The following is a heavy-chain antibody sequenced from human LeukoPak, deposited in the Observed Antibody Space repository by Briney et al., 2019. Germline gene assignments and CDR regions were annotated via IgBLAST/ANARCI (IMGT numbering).Heavy chain of an antibody. D-gene: IGHD5-18*01. CDR3: TRVDVDTAMVFDY. CDR2: IKSKTDGGTT. CDR1: GFTFSNAW. Sequence: GGSLRLSGAASGFTFSNAWMSWVRQAPGKGLEWVGRIKSKTDGGTTDYAAPVKGRFTISRDDSKNTLYLQMNSLKTEDTAVYYCTRVDVDTAMVFDYWGQGTLVTVSS. J-gene: IGHJ4*01. V-gene: IGHV3-15*01.